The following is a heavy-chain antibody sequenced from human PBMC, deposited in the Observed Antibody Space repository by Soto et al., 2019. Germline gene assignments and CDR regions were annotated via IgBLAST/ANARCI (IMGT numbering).Heavy chain of an antibody. D-gene: IGHD3-16*02. J-gene: IGHJ4*02. Sequence: QGQLVQSGAEVKKPGASVKVSCKASGYTFSDHYIHWVRQAPGQGLEWMGWINPDNGGTNYALNFRGRVTMTRDTSISTAYMELTSLTSDDTAVYFCARVLVSDFVWGSYRYRFDYWGQGTLVTVSS. V-gene: IGHV1-2*02. CDR3: ARVLVSDFVWGSYRYRFDY. CDR2: INPDNGGT. CDR1: GYTFSDHY.